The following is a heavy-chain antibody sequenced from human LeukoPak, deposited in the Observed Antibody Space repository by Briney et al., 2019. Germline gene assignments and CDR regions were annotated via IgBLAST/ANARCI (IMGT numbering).Heavy chain of an antibody. CDR2: IKEDGSEK. CDR1: GFTFSSYW. J-gene: IGHJ3*02. D-gene: IGHD2-15*01. CDR3: ARPSGTWGAFDI. V-gene: IGHV3-7*04. Sequence: PGGSLRLSCAAPGFTFSSYWMSWVRQAPGKGLEWVANIKEDGSEKYYVDSVKGRFTISRDNSKNTLYLQMNSLRAEDTAVYYCARPSGTWGAFDIWGHGTVVTVSS.